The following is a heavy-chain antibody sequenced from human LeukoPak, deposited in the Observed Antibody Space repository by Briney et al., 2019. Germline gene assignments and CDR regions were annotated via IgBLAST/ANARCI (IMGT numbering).Heavy chain of an antibody. J-gene: IGHJ4*02. V-gene: IGHV1-18*01. CDR3: AREDYGYDS. Sequence: ASVKVSCKASGYAFTTYGISWVRQAPGQGLEWMGWISAYNGNTNYAQNLLGRVTMTTDTSTSTAYMELRSLRSDDTAVYYCAREDYGYDSWGQGTLVTVSS. CDR1: GYAFTTYG. CDR2: ISAYNGNT. D-gene: IGHD4-17*01.